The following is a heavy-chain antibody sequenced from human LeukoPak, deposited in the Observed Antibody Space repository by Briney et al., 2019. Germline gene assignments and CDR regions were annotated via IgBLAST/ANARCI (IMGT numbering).Heavy chain of an antibody. V-gene: IGHV3-23*01. CDR2: FSGGGGST. CDR1: GFTFSSYA. CDR3: AKGSGINHYHWIDP. J-gene: IGHJ5*02. D-gene: IGHD1-14*01. Sequence: GGSLRLSCAASGFTFSSYAMSWVRQAPGKGLEWVSGFSGGGGSTYYAASVKGRFTISRDNSKNTLYLQMDSLRAEDTALYYCAKGSGINHYHWIDPWGQGTLVTVSS.